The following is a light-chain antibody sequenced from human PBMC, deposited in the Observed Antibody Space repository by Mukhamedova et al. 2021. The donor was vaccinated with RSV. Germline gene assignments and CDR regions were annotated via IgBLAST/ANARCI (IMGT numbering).Light chain of an antibody. J-gene: IGKJ4*01. V-gene: IGKV3-20*01. CDR1: QSVSSSY. Sequence: GERATLSCRASQSVSSSYLASYQQKPGQAPRLLIYGASSRATGIPDRFSGSGSGTDFTLTISRLEPEDFAVYYCQQYGSSLLTFGG. CDR2: GAS. CDR3: QQYGSSLLT.